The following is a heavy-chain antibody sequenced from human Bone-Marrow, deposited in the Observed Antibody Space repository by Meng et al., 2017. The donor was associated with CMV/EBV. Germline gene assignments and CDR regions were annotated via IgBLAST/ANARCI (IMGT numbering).Heavy chain of an antibody. CDR1: GFTVSYNY. V-gene: IGHV3-53*01. CDR2: LYSDGGT. CDR3: ARENVPDAIVDTYGMDI. J-gene: IGHJ6*02. Sequence: GESLKISCAASGFTVSYNYMNWVRQSPGKGLEWVSILYSDGGTNYAGSVKGRFTISRDNSKNTLYLQMESLRGEDTAVYYGARENVPDAIVDTYGMDIWGRGNTVTVSS. D-gene: IGHD2-2*01.